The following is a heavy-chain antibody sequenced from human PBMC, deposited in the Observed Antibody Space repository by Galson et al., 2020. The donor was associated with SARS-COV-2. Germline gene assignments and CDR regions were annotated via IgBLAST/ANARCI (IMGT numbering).Heavy chain of an antibody. CDR2: IVVGSGHT. CDR3: AAVKCSSTSCSDAFDI. J-gene: IGHJ3*02. V-gene: IGHV1-58*02. Sequence: SVKVSCKASGFTFTSSAMQWVRQARGQRLEWIGWIVVGSGHTNYAQKFQERVTITRDMSTSTAYMELSSLRSEDTAVYYCAAVKCSSTSCSDAFDIWGQGTMVTVSS. CDR1: GFTFTSSA. D-gene: IGHD2-2*01.